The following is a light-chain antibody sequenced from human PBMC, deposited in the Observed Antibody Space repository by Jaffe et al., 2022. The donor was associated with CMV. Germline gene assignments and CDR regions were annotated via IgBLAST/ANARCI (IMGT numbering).Light chain of an antibody. CDR3: QHPRC. CDR2: KAS. CDR1: QSISSW. Sequence: DIQMTQSPSTLSASVGDRVTITCRASQSISSWLAWYQQKPGKAPKLLIYKASSLESGVPSRFSGSGSGTEFTLTISSLQPDDFATYYCQHPRCFGGGTKVEIK. J-gene: IGKJ4*01. V-gene: IGKV1-5*03.